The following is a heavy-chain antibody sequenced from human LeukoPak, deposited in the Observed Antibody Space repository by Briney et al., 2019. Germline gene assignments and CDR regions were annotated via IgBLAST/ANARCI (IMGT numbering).Heavy chain of an antibody. CDR3: ARVDGNGFWTFDY. V-gene: IGHV4-59*01. CDR2: IYYSGST. CDR1: GGSISSYY. D-gene: IGHD3-3*01. Sequence: SETLSLTCTVSGGSISSYYWGWIRRPSGKGLEWIGYIYYSGSTTYNPSLKSRVTISVDTSKNQFSLKLSSVTAADTAVYYCARVDGNGFWTFDYWGQGTLVTVSS. J-gene: IGHJ4*02.